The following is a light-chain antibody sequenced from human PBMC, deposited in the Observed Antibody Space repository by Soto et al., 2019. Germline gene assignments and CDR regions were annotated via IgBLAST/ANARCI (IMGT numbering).Light chain of an antibody. CDR3: QQANSFPHT. CDR1: QGISSW. Sequence: DIQITQSPSSVSASVGDRVTITCRASQGISSWLAWSQQKPWKAPKLLLYPAFSLQSGVPSRFSGSGSGTDFTLTISSLQPEDFATYYCQQANSFPHTFGQGTKLEIK. J-gene: IGKJ2*01. CDR2: PAF. V-gene: IGKV1-12*01.